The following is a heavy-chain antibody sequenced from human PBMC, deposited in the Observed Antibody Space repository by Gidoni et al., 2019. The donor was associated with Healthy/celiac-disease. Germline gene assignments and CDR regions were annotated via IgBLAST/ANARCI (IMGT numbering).Heavy chain of an antibody. CDR2: NYYSGRT. CDR3: ARIPSTLVGMGGMDV. D-gene: IGHD1-26*01. CDR1: GCSISRGGYY. Sequence: QVQLQESGPGLVKPSQTLSLPCTVSGCSISRGGYYWSWIRQHPGKGLEWIGYNYYSGRTYYNPSLKSRVTISVDTSKNQFSLKLSSVTAADTAVYYCARIPSTLVGMGGMDVWGQGTTVTVSS. V-gene: IGHV4-31*03. J-gene: IGHJ6*02.